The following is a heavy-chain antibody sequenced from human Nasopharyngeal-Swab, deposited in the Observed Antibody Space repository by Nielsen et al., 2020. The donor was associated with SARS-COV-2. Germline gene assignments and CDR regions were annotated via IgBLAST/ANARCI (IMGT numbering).Heavy chain of an antibody. Sequence: ASVKVSCKASGYTFTGYHMHWVRQAPGQGLEWMGRINPNSGGTNYAQKFQGRVTMTRDTSISTAYMELSRLRSDDTAVYYCARDWEQQHDAFDIWGQGTMVTVSS. D-gene: IGHD6-13*01. J-gene: IGHJ3*02. CDR2: INPNSGGT. CDR3: ARDWEQQHDAFDI. CDR1: GYTFTGYH. V-gene: IGHV1-2*06.